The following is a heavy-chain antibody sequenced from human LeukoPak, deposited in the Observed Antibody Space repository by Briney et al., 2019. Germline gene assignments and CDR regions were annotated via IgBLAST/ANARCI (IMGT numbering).Heavy chain of an antibody. CDR1: GYSISSGYY. J-gene: IGHJ4*02. Sequence: SETLSLTCAVSGYSISSGYYWGWIRQPPGKGLEWIGSIYHSGSTYYNPSLKSRVTISVDTSKNQFSLKLSSVTAADTAVYYCARGMLQLNYWGQGTLVTVSS. D-gene: IGHD2-8*01. V-gene: IGHV4-38-2*01. CDR2: IYHSGST. CDR3: ARGMLQLNY.